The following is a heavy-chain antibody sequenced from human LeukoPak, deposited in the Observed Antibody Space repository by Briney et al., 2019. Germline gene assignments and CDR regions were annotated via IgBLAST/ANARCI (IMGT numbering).Heavy chain of an antibody. Sequence: SETLSLTCTVSGGSISSSSYYWGWIRQPPGKGLEWIGGIYYSGSTYYNPSLKSRVTISVDTSRNQFSLKLSSVTAADTAVYYCARQPPTVLRSHYYYYYMDVWGKGTTVTVSS. CDR2: IYYSGST. CDR1: GGSISSSSYY. V-gene: IGHV4-39*01. CDR3: ARQPPTVLRSHYYYYYMDV. D-gene: IGHD4-17*01. J-gene: IGHJ6*03.